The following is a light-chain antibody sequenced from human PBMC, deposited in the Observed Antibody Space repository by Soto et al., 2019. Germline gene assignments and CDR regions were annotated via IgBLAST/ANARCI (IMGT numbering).Light chain of an antibody. CDR2: SNS. J-gene: IGLJ1*01. CDR3: AAWDDSLSGSDV. CDR1: SSNIGRNT. V-gene: IGLV1-44*01. Sequence: QSALTPPPSASGTPGQRVTISCSGRSSNIGRNTVNWYQQLPGTAPKRLIYSNSQRPSGVPDRFSGSKSGTSASLAISGLQSEDEADYYCAAWDDSLSGSDVFGTGTKGTV.